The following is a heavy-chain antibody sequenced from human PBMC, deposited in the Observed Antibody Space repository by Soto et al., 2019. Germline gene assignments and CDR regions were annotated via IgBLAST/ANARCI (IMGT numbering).Heavy chain of an antibody. Sequence: SVKVSCKASGGTFSSYVISWVRQAPGQGLEWMGGIIPIFGTANYAQKFQGRVTITADESTSTAYMELSSLRSEDTAVYYCARGAIFGVVIIRDYYYYGMDVWGQGTTVTVSS. V-gene: IGHV1-69*13. CDR2: IIPIFGTA. CDR1: GGTFSSYV. D-gene: IGHD3-3*01. CDR3: ARGAIFGVVIIRDYYYYGMDV. J-gene: IGHJ6*02.